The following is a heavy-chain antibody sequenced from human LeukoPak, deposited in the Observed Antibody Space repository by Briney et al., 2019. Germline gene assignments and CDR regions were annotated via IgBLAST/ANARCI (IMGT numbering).Heavy chain of an antibody. Sequence: GGSLRLSCAASGFTFSSYAMRWVRQAPGKGLEWVAVISYDGSNKYYADSVKGRFTISRDNSKNTLYLQMNSLRAEDTAVYYCARPHYDFWSGPNNWFDPWGQGTLVTVSS. CDR1: GFTFSSYA. CDR3: ARPHYDFWSGPNNWFDP. CDR2: ISYDGSNK. D-gene: IGHD3-3*01. J-gene: IGHJ5*02. V-gene: IGHV3-30-3*01.